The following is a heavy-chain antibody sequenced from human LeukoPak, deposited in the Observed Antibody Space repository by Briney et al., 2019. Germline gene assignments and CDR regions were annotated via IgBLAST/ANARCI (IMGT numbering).Heavy chain of an antibody. Sequence: SETLSLTCTVSGCSISSYYWSWIRQPPGKGLEWIGYIYYSGSTNYNPSLKSRVTISVDTSKNQFSLKLSSVTAADTAVYYCARGGSGYPYYFDYWGQGTLVTVSS. CDR3: ARGGSGYPYYFDY. D-gene: IGHD3-22*01. V-gene: IGHV4-59*01. CDR1: GCSISSYY. CDR2: IYYSGST. J-gene: IGHJ4*02.